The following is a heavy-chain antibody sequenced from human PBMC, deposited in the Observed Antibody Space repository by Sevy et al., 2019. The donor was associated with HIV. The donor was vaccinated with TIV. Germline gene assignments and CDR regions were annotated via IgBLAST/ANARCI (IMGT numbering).Heavy chain of an antibody. CDR2: ISCDGSNK. CDR1: GFTFSSYG. CDR3: AKAARIAAAGTSYFDY. D-gene: IGHD6-13*01. Sequence: GGSLRLSCAASGFTFSSYGMHWVRQAPGKGLEWVAVISCDGSNKYYADSVKGRFTISRDNSKNTLYLQMNSLRAEDTAVYYCAKAARIAAAGTSYFDYWGQGTLVTVSS. J-gene: IGHJ4*02. V-gene: IGHV3-30*18.